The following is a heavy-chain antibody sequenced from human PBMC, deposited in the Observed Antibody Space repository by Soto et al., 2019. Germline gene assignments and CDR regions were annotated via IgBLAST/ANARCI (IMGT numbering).Heavy chain of an antibody. CDR2: IYYSGST. CDR1: GGSISSYY. J-gene: IGHJ6*02. V-gene: IGHV4-59*08. Sequence: SETLSLTCTVSGGSISSYYWSWIRQPPGKGLEWIGYIYYSGSTNYNPSLKSRVTISVDTSKNQFSLKLSSVTAADTAVYYCARLGQGYYGSGSYYHYGMDVWGQGTTVT. CDR3: ARLGQGYYGSGSYYHYGMDV. D-gene: IGHD3-10*01.